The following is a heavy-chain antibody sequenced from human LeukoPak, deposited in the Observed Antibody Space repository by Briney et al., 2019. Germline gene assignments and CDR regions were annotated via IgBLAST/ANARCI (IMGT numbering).Heavy chain of an antibody. CDR3: AKAAFSRTSYFDY. Sequence: GGSLRLSCAASGFTFSTYTMSWVRQAPGKGLEWVSPISGSGGNTYYAHSVKGRFTISRDNSKNTLYLQMDSLRADDTAVYYCAKAAFSRTSYFDYWGQGTLVTASS. V-gene: IGHV3-23*01. J-gene: IGHJ4*02. CDR1: GFTFSTYT. CDR2: ISGSGGNT. D-gene: IGHD3-3*02.